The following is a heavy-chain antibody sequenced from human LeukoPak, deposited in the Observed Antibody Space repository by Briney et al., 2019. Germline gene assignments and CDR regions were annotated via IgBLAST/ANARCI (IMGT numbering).Heavy chain of an antibody. CDR2: INWNGGST. D-gene: IGHD6-19*01. CDR1: GFTFDDYG. J-gene: IGHJ2*01. V-gene: IGHV3-20*04. Sequence: GGSLRLSCAASGFTFDDYGMSWVRQAPGKGLEWVSGINWNGGSTHYADSVKGRFTISRDNSKNTLYLQMNSLRAEDTAVYYCAKTGALGQWLTYWYFDLWGRGTLVTVSS. CDR3: AKTGALGQWLTYWYFDL.